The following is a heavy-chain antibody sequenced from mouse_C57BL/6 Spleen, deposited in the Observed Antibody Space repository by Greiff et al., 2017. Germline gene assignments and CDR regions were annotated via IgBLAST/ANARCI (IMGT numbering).Heavy chain of an antibody. D-gene: IGHD1-1*01. CDR1: GYTFTSYW. CDR2: IHPNSGST. CDR3: ARGYYGSSPWYVDV. J-gene: IGHJ1*03. Sequence: QVQLQQPGAELVKPGASVKLSCKASGYTFTSYWMHWVKQRPGQGLEWIGMIHPNSGSTNYNEKFKSKATLTVDKSSSTAYMQLSSLTSEDSAVYYCARGYYGSSPWYVDVWGTGTTVTVSS. V-gene: IGHV1-64*01.